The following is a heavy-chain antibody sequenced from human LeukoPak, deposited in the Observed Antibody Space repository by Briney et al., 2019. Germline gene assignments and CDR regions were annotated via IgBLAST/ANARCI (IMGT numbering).Heavy chain of an antibody. CDR3: ARDQAFPPHSRFDP. Sequence: GASVKVSCKASGYTFTSYYXXXXXXAXGXGXEWXXXINLSGGSTSYAQKFQGRVTMTRDTSTSTLYMELSSLRSEDTAVYYCARDQAFPPHSRFDPWGQGTLVTVSS. CDR1: GYTFTSYY. CDR2: INLSGGST. J-gene: IGHJ5*02. V-gene: IGHV1-46*01.